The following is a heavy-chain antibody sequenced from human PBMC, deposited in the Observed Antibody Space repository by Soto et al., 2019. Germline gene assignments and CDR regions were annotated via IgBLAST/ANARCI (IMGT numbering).Heavy chain of an antibody. CDR1: GLIFTNAW. J-gene: IGHJ6*02. Sequence: EVQLVESGGGLVKPGGSLRVSCAASGLIFTNAWMSWVRQAPGKGLEWVGRIKSKIDGGTTHYAAPVKGRFTISRDDSKNTLYLQMNSLKTEDTAVYYCSTDSARWFGESSNYYSGMDVWGQGTTVTVSS. CDR2: IKSKIDGGTT. V-gene: IGHV3-15*05. CDR3: STDSARWFGESSNYYSGMDV. D-gene: IGHD3-10*01.